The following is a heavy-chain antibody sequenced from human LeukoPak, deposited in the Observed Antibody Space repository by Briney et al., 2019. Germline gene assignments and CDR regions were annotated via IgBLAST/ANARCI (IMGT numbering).Heavy chain of an antibody. J-gene: IGHJ4*02. V-gene: IGHV1-2*02. CDR2: INPNSGVT. Sequence: ASVKVSCKTSGYSLTAYYLQWMRQAPGQGLEWMAWINPNSGVTDVAQKFQGRVTMTRDTSSSTVHMELSSLRSDDTAVYYCVRGGPLVREVLKEVFDYWGQGTLVTVSS. CDR3: VRGGPLVREVLKEVFDY. CDR1: GYSLTAYY. D-gene: IGHD6-6*01.